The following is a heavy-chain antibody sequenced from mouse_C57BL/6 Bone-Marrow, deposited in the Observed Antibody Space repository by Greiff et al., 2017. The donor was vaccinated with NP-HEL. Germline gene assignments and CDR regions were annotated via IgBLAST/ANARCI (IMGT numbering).Heavy chain of an antibody. Sequence: QVQLQQPGAELVRPGTSVKLSCKASGYTFTIYWMHWVKQRPGQGLEWIGVIDPSDSYTNYNQKFKGKATLTVDTSSSTAYMQLSSLTSEDSAVYYCARGRGPIYYGNPYWGQGTLVTVSA. J-gene: IGHJ3*01. CDR3: ARGRGPIYYGNPY. CDR1: GYTFTIYW. D-gene: IGHD2-1*01. V-gene: IGHV1-59*01. CDR2: IDPSDSYT.